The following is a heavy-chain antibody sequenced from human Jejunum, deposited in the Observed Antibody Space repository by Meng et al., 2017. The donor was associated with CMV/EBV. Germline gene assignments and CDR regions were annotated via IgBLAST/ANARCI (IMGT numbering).Heavy chain of an antibody. CDR3: AREMKARSGWFDP. V-gene: IGHV4-39*07. Sequence: QLQRRGSGPGLVKPSEPLSLTCTVSGDSITSSNPYWGWIRQSPGKGLEWIGTIKYSVASHYNPSLRSRVTISLDPSNNQFFLQLTSVAAADTAVYYCAREMKARSGWFDPWGQGTLVTVSS. CDR1: GDSITSSNPY. D-gene: IGHD1-26*01. J-gene: IGHJ5*02. CDR2: IKYSVAS.